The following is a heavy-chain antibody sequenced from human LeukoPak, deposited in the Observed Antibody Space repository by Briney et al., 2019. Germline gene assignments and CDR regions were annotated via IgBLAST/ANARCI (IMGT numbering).Heavy chain of an antibody. V-gene: IGHV1-18*01. J-gene: IGHJ6*02. Sequence: ASVNVSCKASGYSFSHYGISWVRQAPGQGLEWMGWISGYNHNTKYAQKFQDRVTLTTDTSTSTAHMELRSLTSDDTAVYYCASFIRYCDNITSPGGNREVWGEGTRFT. CDR3: ASFIRYCDNITSPGGNREV. CDR2: ISGYNHNT. D-gene: IGHD3-9*01. CDR1: GYSFSHYG.